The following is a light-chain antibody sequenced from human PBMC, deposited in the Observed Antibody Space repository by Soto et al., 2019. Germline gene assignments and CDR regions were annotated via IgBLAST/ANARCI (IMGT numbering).Light chain of an antibody. CDR2: DDN. V-gene: IGLV1-51*01. CDR1: SSNIGNND. J-gene: IGLJ2*01. CDR3: GTWDSSLSAVL. Sequence: QSVLTQPPSVSAAPGQKVTISCSGSSSNIGNNDVSWYQQLPGTVPKLLIYDDNKRSSGIPDRFSGSKSGTSATLGITGLQTGDEADYYCGTWDSSLSAVLFGGGNQLTVL.